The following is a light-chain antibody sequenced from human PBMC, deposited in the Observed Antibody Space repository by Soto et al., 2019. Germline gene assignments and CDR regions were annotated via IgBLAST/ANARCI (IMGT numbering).Light chain of an antibody. CDR2: AAS. J-gene: IGKJ1*01. V-gene: IGKV1-39*01. CDR1: HDIRSY. Sequence: PPSPAAIVAITCRASHDIRSYLDWYQQKSGKAPKLLIYAASSLQSGVPSRFSGSGSGTDFTLTISSLQPEDFATYYCQQNYSHHWGTCGQGTKVDIK. CDR3: QQNYSHHWGT.